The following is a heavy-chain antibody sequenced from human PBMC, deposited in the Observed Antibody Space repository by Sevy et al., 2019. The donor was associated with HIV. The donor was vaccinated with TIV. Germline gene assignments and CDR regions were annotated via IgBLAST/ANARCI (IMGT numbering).Heavy chain of an antibody. CDR2: IEQDGSEK. J-gene: IGHJ4*02. D-gene: IGHD3-16*02. Sequence: AGSLRLSCAASGFTFSNDWMTWVHQAPGKALEWVAHIEQDGSEKHYVDSVKGRFTISRDNSKNSVYLQMNSLRAEDAAEYFCAREGYYDYNCGSYRYFNDYWGQGTLVTVSS. CDR1: GFTFSNDW. CDR3: AREGYYDYNCGSYRYFNDY. V-gene: IGHV3-7*03.